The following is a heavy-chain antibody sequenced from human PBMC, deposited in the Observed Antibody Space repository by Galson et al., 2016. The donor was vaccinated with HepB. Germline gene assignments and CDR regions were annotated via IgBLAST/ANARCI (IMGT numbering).Heavy chain of an antibody. J-gene: IGHJ6*02. CDR3: TKDSIIQLPIQSYYYYYGMDV. D-gene: IGHD2-2*01. V-gene: IGHV3-23*01. CDR1: GFTFSSYA. CDR2: ICGSGSNT. Sequence: SLRLSCAASGFTFSSYAMSWVRQAPGKGLEWVSPICGSGSNTNYADSVKGRFTISRDNSKNTLFLQMNSLGAEDTAVYYCTKDSIIQLPIQSYYYYYGMDVWGRGTTVTVSS.